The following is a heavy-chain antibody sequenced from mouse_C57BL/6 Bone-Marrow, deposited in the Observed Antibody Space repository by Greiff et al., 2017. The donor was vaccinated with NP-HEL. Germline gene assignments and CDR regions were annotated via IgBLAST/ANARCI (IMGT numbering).Heavy chain of an antibody. CDR3: ARDYGSSSAWFAY. J-gene: IGHJ3*01. CDR2: INPNNGGT. Sequence: VQLKESGPELVKPGASVKMSCKASGYTFTDYNMHWVKQSHGKSLEWIGYINPNNGGTSYNQKFKGKATLTVNKSSSTAYMELRSLTSEDSAVYYCARDYGSSSAWFAYWGQGTLVTVSA. V-gene: IGHV1-22*01. CDR1: GYTFTDYN. D-gene: IGHD1-1*01.